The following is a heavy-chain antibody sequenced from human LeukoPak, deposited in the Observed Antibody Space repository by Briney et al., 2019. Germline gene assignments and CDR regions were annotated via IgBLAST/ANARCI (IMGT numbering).Heavy chain of an antibody. V-gene: IGHV3-23*01. CDR2: ISGSGGST. D-gene: IGHD6-13*01. CDR1: GFTFSSYA. J-gene: IGHJ4*02. CDR3: AKDSLGYSSSCYSY. Sequence: GGSLRLSCAASGFTFSSYAMSWVRQAPGKGLEWVSGISGSGGSTYYADSVKGRFTISRDNSKNTLYLQMNSLRAEDTAVYYCAKDSLGYSSSCYSYWGQGTLVTVSS.